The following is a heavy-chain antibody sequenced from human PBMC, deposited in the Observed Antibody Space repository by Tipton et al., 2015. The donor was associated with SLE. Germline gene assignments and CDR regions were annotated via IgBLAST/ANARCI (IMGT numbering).Heavy chain of an antibody. V-gene: IGHV4-34*01. CDR2: INHSGST. D-gene: IGHD6-19*01. CDR3: ARGVAVADPFDYCCGMDV. J-gene: IGHJ6*02. CDR1: GGSFSGYY. Sequence: TLSLTCAAYGGSFSGYYWSWIRQPPGKGLEWIGEINHSGSTNYNPSLKSRVTISVDTSKNQFSLKLSSVTAADTAVYYCARGVAVADPFDYCCGMDVWGQGTTVTVSS.